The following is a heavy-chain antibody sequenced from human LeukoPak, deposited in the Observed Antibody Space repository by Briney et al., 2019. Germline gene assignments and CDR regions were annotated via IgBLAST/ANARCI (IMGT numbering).Heavy chain of an antibody. CDR3: AKDGDWRPAAD. D-gene: IGHD2-2*01. Sequence: GGSLRLSCAASGFTFSSSAISWVRQAPGKGLEWVSSITNSGDRTYYADAVRGQFTISRDNSKSTLFLQMRSLRVEDTAIYYCAKDGDWRPAADWGQGTLVIVSS. J-gene: IGHJ4*02. CDR2: ITNSGDRT. V-gene: IGHV3-23*01. CDR1: GFTFSSSA.